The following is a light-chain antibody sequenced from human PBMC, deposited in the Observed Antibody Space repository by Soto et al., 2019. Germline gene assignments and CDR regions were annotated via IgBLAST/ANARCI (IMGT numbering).Light chain of an antibody. Sequence: QSALTQPASVSGSPGQSITISCTGTSSDVGSYNLVSRYQQHPGKAPKLMIYEVSKRPSGVSNRFSGSKSGNTASLTISGLQAEDEADYYCCSYAGSSTRYVFGTGTKLTVL. CDR1: SSDVGSYNL. CDR2: EVS. V-gene: IGLV2-23*02. J-gene: IGLJ1*01. CDR3: CSYAGSSTRYV.